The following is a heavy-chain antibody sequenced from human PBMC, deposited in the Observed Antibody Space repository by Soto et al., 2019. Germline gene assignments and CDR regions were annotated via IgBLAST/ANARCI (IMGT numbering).Heavy chain of an antibody. CDR3: ARETGYYDSSGYYYHYYFDY. Sequence: QVQLVQSGAEVQKPGSSVKVSCKASGGTFSSYAISWVRQAPGQGLEWMGGIIPIFGTANYAQKFQGRVTITADESTSTAYMELSSLRSEDTAVYYCARETGYYDSSGYYYHYYFDYWGQGTLVTVSS. CDR1: GGTFSSYA. V-gene: IGHV1-69*01. J-gene: IGHJ4*02. CDR2: IIPIFGTA. D-gene: IGHD3-22*01.